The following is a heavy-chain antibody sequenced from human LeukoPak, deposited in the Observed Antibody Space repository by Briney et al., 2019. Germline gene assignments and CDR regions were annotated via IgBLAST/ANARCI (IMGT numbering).Heavy chain of an antibody. Sequence: SETLSLTCAVYGGSFSGYYWSWIRQPPGKGLEWIGEINHSGSTNYNPSLKSRVTISVDTSKNQFSLKLSSVTAADTAVYYCARGYRPLNYVWGSCRSDLDAFDIWGQGTMVTVSS. D-gene: IGHD3-16*02. CDR2: INHSGST. V-gene: IGHV4-34*01. CDR1: GGSFSGYY. CDR3: ARGYRPLNYVWGSCRSDLDAFDI. J-gene: IGHJ3*02.